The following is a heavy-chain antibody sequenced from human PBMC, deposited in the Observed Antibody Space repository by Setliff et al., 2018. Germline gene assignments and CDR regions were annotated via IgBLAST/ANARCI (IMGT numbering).Heavy chain of an antibody. CDR2: IWGDGVKK. CDR1: GFTFSTYR. D-gene: IGHD2-15*01. CDR3: ARTCSGSGCYAGLES. V-gene: IGHV3-33*08. Sequence: GESLRLSCAASGFTFSTYRMHWVRQTPGKGLEWVAVIWGDGVKKYHADSVEGRFTISRDNSKNTLYLQMNSLRPEDTAVYYCARTCSGSGCYAGLESWGQGTPVTVSS. J-gene: IGHJ4*02.